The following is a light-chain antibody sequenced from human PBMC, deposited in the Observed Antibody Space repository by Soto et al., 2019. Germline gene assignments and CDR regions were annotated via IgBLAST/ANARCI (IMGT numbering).Light chain of an antibody. CDR2: GVT. CDR1: SSDIGAFNF. J-gene: IGLJ1*01. CDR3: SSFTSASTRI. Sequence: QSALTQPASVSGSPGQSISIPCTGTSSDIGAFNFVSWYQQHPGKAPKVLIYGVTNRPSGVDYRFSGSKSGNTASLIISGLRPEDEADYYCSSFTSASTRIFGTGTKLIVL. V-gene: IGLV2-14*03.